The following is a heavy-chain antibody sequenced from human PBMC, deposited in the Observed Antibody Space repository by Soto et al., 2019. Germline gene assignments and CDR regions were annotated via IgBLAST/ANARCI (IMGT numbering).Heavy chain of an antibody. CDR3: AKESGYGYPDAFDI. D-gene: IGHD5-18*01. Sequence: PGGSLRLSCAASGFTFDDYAMHWVRQAPGKGLEWVSGISWNSGSVGYADSVKGRFTISRDNAKNSLYLQMNSLRAEDTALYYCAKESGYGYPDAFDIWGQGTMVTVSS. CDR2: ISWNSGSV. J-gene: IGHJ3*02. CDR1: GFTFDDYA. V-gene: IGHV3-9*01.